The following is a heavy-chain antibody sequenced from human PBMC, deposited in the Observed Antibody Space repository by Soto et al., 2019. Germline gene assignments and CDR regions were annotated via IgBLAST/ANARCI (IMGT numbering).Heavy chain of an antibody. D-gene: IGHD1-1*01. Sequence: DVQLLESGGSLVQPGGSLRLSCAASGFTFNAYSLSWVRQAPGKGLEWVSAISTTGGSTYYADSVKGRFTISRDNSQYTVYLQMYSLRAEDTAVYYCARLDGATYNCRYWGQGTLVTVSS. V-gene: IGHV3-23*01. CDR1: GFTFNAYS. CDR2: ISTTGGST. CDR3: ARLDGATYNCRY. J-gene: IGHJ4*02.